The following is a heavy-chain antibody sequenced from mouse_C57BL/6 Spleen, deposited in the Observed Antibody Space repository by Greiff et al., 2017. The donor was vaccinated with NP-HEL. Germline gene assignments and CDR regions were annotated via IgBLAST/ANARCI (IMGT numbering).Heavy chain of an antibody. CDR1: GFTFSSYA. D-gene: IGHD1-1*01. CDR3: ARDRHYYGSLYYFDY. Sequence: EVMLVESGGGLVKPGGSLKLSCAASGFTFSSYAMSWVRQTPEKRLEWVATISDGGSYTYYPDNVKGRFTISRDNAKNNLYLQMSHLKSEDTAMYYCARDRHYYGSLYYFDYWGQRTTLTVSS. CDR2: ISDGGSYT. J-gene: IGHJ2*01. V-gene: IGHV5-4*01.